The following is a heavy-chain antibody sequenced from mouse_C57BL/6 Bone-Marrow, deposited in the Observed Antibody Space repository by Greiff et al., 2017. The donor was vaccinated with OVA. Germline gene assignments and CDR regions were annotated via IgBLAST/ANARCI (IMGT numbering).Heavy chain of an antibody. CDR3: APSVALFAY. Sequence: QVQLQQPGAELVKPGASVKLSCKASGYTFTSYWMHWVKQRPGQGLEWIGMIHPNSGSTNYNEKFKSKATLTVDKSSSTAYMQRSSLTSKDSAVYYCAPSVALFAYWGQGTLVTVSA. V-gene: IGHV1-64*01. CDR2: IHPNSGST. J-gene: IGHJ3*01. CDR1: GYTFTSYW.